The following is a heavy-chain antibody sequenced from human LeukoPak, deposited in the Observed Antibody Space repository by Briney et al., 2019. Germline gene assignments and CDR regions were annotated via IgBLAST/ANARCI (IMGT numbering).Heavy chain of an antibody. V-gene: IGHV3-20*04. CDR3: ARDLRVTRYCSGGSCYPVGGFDP. Sequence: GGSLRLSCAASGFTFDDYGMSWVRQAPGKGLEWVSGINWNGGSTGYADSVKGRFTISRDNAKNSLYLQMNSLRAEDTALYYCARDLRVTRYCSGGSCYPVGGFDPWGQGTLVTVSS. J-gene: IGHJ5*02. D-gene: IGHD2-15*01. CDR2: INWNGGST. CDR1: GFTFDDYG.